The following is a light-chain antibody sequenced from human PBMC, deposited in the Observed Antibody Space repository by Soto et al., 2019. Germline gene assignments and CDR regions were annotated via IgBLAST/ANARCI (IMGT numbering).Light chain of an antibody. CDR3: QQYNSVSLLT. Sequence: DIQMTQSPSSLSASVGDRVTITCRASQAIRNDVGWYQQKPGKDPKRLIYVASRLESGVPSRFSGSGFGTEFTLTISGLQPDDFATYYCQQYNSVSLLTFGGGTKVEIK. V-gene: IGKV1-17*01. CDR1: QAIRND. CDR2: VAS. J-gene: IGKJ4*01.